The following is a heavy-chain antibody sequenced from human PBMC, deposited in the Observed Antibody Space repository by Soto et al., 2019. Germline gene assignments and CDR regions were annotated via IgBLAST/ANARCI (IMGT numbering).Heavy chain of an antibody. V-gene: IGHV3-23*01. CDR2: IIGSGGST. D-gene: IGHD1-1*01. CDR1: GFPFSSYA. J-gene: IGHJ4*02. CDR3: AKDNDAAGDFDY. Sequence: EVQLLESGGGLVQPGGSLRLSCAASGFPFSSYAMSWVRQAPGKGLEWVSAIIGSGGSTYYADSVKGRFTISRDNSNNTRYLQMNSLRAEDTAVYYCAKDNDAAGDFDYWVQGTLVTVSS.